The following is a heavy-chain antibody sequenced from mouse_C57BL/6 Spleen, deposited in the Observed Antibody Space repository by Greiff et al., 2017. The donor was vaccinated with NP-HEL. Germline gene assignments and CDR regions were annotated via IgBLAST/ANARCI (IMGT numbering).Heavy chain of an antibody. CDR1: GYTFTDYN. Sequence: EVQLQQSGPELVKPGASVKIPCKASGYTFTDYNMDWVKQSHGKSLEWIGDINPNNGGTIYNQKFKGKATLTVDKSSSTAYMELRSLTSEDTAVYYCARLEGSSYGYAMDYWGQGTSVTVSS. CDR3: ARLEGSSYGYAMDY. J-gene: IGHJ4*01. CDR2: INPNNGGT. D-gene: IGHD1-1*01. V-gene: IGHV1-18*01.